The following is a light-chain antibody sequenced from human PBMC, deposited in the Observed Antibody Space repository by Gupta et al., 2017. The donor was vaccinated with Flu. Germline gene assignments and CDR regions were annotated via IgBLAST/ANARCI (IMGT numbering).Light chain of an antibody. CDR3: QLYENWPPGYT. CDR1: QSIRSD. Sequence: EVVMTQSPATLSVSPGDTVTLSCRASQSIRSDLVWYQQKPGQPPRLLIYGASSRAAGIPGRFSGSGSDTEFTLTISSLQSEDSAVYYCQLYENWPPGYTFGQGTKLEIK. J-gene: IGKJ2*01. V-gene: IGKV3D-15*01. CDR2: GAS.